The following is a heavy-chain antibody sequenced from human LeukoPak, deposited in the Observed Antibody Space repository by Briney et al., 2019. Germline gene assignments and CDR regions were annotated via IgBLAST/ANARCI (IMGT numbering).Heavy chain of an antibody. Sequence: SETLPLTCAVYGGSFSGYYWSWIRQPPGKGLEWIGEINHSGSTNYNPSLKSRVTISVDTSKNQFSLKLSSVTAADTAVYYCARGKQWLVPGTDAFDIWGQGTMVTVSS. CDR1: GGSFSGYY. D-gene: IGHD6-19*01. CDR2: INHSGST. V-gene: IGHV4-34*01. CDR3: ARGKQWLVPGTDAFDI. J-gene: IGHJ3*02.